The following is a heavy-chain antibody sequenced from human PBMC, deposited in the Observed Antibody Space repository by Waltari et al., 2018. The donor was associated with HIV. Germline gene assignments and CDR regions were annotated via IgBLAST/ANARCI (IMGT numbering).Heavy chain of an antibody. Sequence: QLVESGGALVQPGESLGLSCAASVSTFSNYARNWGRQGPGKGLEWIAYVSSSTNTRYYAGSVKGRFTISRDNAGNLLYLQMNSLRAEDTAVYYCARVGTCFDVWGQGTVVTVSS. J-gene: IGHJ3*01. CDR1: VSTFSNYA. V-gene: IGHV3-48*01. CDR3: ARVGTCFDV. D-gene: IGHD7-27*01. CDR2: VSSSTNTR.